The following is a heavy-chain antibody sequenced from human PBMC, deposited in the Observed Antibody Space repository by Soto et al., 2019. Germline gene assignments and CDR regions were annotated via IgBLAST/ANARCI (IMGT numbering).Heavy chain of an antibody. V-gene: IGHV4-59*01. D-gene: IGHD1-26*01. CDR1: GGSISSYY. Sequence: PSETLSLTCTVSGGSISSYYWSWIRQPPGKGLEWIGYIYYSGSTNYNPSLKSRVTISVDTSKNQFSLKPSSVTAADTAVYYCARGFEVGATDYWGQGTLVTVSS. J-gene: IGHJ4*02. CDR3: ARGFEVGATDY. CDR2: IYYSGST.